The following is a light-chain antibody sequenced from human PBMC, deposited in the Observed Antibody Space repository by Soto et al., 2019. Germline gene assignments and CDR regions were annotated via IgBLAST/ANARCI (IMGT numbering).Light chain of an antibody. CDR1: SSDVGGYYS. V-gene: IGLV2-14*01. CDR3: SSYTSSSTRV. J-gene: IGLJ3*02. Sequence: QSALTQPASVSGSPGQSIAISCTGTSSDVGGYYSVSWYQQHPGKAPKLLIYDVSNRPSGVSNRFSGSKSGNMASLTISGLQAEDEADYYCSSYTSSSTRVFGGGTKLTVL. CDR2: DVS.